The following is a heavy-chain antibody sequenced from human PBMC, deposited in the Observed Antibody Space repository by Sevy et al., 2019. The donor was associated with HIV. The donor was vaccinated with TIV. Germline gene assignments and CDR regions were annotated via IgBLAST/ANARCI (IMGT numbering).Heavy chain of an antibody. V-gene: IGHV1-2*02. Sequence: ASVKVSCKTSGYTFSAHYIHWVRPAPGHGVEWMGRINPHSGGTHYAQNFQGRVIMTRDTSISTAYMELTRLRSDDTAIYYCVRDVEAHDYWGQGTLVTVSS. CDR3: VRDVEAHDY. CDR2: INPHSGGT. D-gene: IGHD1-1*01. J-gene: IGHJ4*02. CDR1: GYTFSAHY.